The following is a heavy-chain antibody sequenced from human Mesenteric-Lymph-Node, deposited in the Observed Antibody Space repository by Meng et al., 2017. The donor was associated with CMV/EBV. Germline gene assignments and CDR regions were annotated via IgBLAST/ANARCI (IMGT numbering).Heavy chain of an antibody. V-gene: IGHV3-74*01. D-gene: IGHD2-15*01. CDR1: GFTFNKYW. CDR3: ARDTPHNAFEP. J-gene: IGHJ5*02. Sequence: GGSLRLSCVASGFTFNKYWMHWVRQPPGGGLVWLSRIDNEGSGAICADSVRGRFTVSRDNARNTVYLQMNNLRDEDTAVYYCARDTPHNAFEPWGHGTLVTVSS. CDR2: IDNEGSGA.